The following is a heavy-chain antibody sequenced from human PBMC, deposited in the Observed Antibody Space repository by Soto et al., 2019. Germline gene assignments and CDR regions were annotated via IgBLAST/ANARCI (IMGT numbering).Heavy chain of an antibody. J-gene: IGHJ6*02. CDR3: ARDGSGRYGMDV. D-gene: IGHD3-10*01. CDR1: GGSVSSGIYY. V-gene: IGHV4-61*01. CDR2: IYYSGST. Sequence: SETLSLTCTVSGGSVSSGIYYWSWIRQPPGKGLEWIGYIYYSGSTNYNPSLKSRVTISVDTSKNQFSLKLSSVTAADTAVYYCARDGSGRYGMDVWGQGTTVTVSS.